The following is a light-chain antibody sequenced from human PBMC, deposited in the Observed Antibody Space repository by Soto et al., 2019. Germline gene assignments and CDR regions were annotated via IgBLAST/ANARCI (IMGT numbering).Light chain of an antibody. CDR2: GAS. CDR3: QQCNSFPIT. CDR1: QGISNW. J-gene: IGKJ5*01. Sequence: DIQMTQSPSSVSVSVGDRVTITCRASQGISNWLAWYQQKPGRAPQLLIYGASTLQSGVPSRFSGSGSGTDFTLTISSLQPEDFATYFCQQCNSFPITFGQGTRLEIK. V-gene: IGKV1-12*01.